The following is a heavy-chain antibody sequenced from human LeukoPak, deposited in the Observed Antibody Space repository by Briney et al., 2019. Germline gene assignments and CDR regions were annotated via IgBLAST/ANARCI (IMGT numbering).Heavy chain of an antibody. D-gene: IGHD3-16*01. CDR2: ISSSSSSYI. Sequence: GGSLRLSCAASGFTFSSYSMNWVRQAPGKGLEWVSSISSSSSSYIYYADSVKGRFTISRDNAKNSLYLQMNSLRAEDTAVYYCARDSTGGSPAFDYWGRGTLVTVSS. V-gene: IGHV3-21*01. J-gene: IGHJ4*02. CDR3: ARDSTGGSPAFDY. CDR1: GFTFSSYS.